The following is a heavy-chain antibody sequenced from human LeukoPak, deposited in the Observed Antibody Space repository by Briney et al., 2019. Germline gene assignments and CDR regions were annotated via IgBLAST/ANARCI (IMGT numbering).Heavy chain of an antibody. CDR1: GYRFTSYW. V-gene: IGHV5-10-1*01. CDR2: IDPSDSYT. Sequence: LGESLKISCKGSGYRFTSYWISWVRQMPGKGLEWMGRIDPSDSYTNYSPSFQGHVTISADKSISTAYLQWSSLKASDTAMYYRARSGGNYYSIWGQGTMVTVSS. CDR3: ARSGGNYYSI. J-gene: IGHJ3*02. D-gene: IGHD1-26*01.